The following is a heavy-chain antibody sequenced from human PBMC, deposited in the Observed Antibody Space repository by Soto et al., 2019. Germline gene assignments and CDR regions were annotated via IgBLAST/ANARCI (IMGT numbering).Heavy chain of an antibody. CDR3: ARSTFGGVIATNFDY. CDR1: GGSISSYY. V-gene: IGHV4-59*01. D-gene: IGHD3-16*02. CDR2: IYYSGST. Sequence: SETLSLTCTVSGGSISSYYWSWIRQPPGKGLEWIGYIYYSGSTNYNPSLKSRVTISVDTSKNQFSLKLSSVTAADTAVYYCARSTFGGVIATNFDYWGQGTLVTVAS. J-gene: IGHJ4*02.